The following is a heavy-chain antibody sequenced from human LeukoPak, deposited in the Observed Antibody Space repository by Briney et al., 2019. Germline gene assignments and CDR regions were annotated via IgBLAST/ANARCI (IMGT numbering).Heavy chain of an antibody. CDR1: GGSFSGYY. Sequence: KTSETLSLTCAVYGGSFSGYYWSWIRQPPGKGLEWIGEINHSGSTNYNPSLKSRVTVSVDTSKNQFSLKLSSVTAADTAVYYCARVKPAVVTLLDKYYFDYWGQGTLVTVSS. J-gene: IGHJ4*02. CDR2: INHSGST. D-gene: IGHD4-23*01. V-gene: IGHV4-34*01. CDR3: ARVKPAVVTLLDKYYFDY.